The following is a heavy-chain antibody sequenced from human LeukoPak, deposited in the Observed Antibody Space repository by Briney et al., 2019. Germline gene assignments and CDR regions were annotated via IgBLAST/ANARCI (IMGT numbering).Heavy chain of an antibody. CDR3: AKDIELWGYNWFDP. CDR1: GFTFDDYG. J-gene: IGHJ5*02. Sequence: GGSLRLSCAASGFTFDDYGMSWVRQAPGKGLEWVSGINWNGGSTGYADSVKGRFTISRDNAKNSLYLQMNSLRAEDTALYYCAKDIELWGYNWFDPWGQGTLVTVSS. V-gene: IGHV3-20*04. CDR2: INWNGGST. D-gene: IGHD3-16*01.